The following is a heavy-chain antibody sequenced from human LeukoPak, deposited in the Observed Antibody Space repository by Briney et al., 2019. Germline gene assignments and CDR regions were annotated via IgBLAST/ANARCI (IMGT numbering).Heavy chain of an antibody. CDR1: GFTFSSYA. CDR2: ISYDGSNK. J-gene: IGHJ4*02. D-gene: IGHD2-2*01. Sequence: GGSLGLSCAASGFTFSSYAMSWVRQAPGKGLEWVAVISYDGSNKYYADSVKGRFTISRDNSKNTLYLQLNSLRAEDTAVYYCASETMPSPNYFDYWGQGTLVTVSS. CDR3: ASETMPSPNYFDY. V-gene: IGHV3-30-3*01.